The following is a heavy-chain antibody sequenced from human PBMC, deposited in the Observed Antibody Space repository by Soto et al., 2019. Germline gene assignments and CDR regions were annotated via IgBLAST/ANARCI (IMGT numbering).Heavy chain of an antibody. CDR3: ARRRSTVTTAWFYHAMDV. CDR1: GFSFSDYG. CDR2: IWLDGSNK. Sequence: QVQLVESGGGVVHPGTSLRLSCAASGFSFSDYGMHWVRQAPGKGLEWVAVIWLDGSNKYYAESVKGRFTISRDNSKNTVDLQMDRLRADDTAVYYCARRRSTVTTAWFYHAMDVWGQGTTVTVSS. J-gene: IGHJ6*02. D-gene: IGHD4-17*01. V-gene: IGHV3-33*01.